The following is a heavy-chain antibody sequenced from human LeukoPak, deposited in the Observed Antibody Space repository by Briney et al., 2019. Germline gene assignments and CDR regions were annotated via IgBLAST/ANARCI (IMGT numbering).Heavy chain of an antibody. J-gene: IGHJ5*02. CDR3: ARDLSGYSYGYGNWFDP. CDR2: IYYSGST. Sequence: SETLSLTCTVSGGSISSNYWSWIRQPPGKGLEWIGYIYYSGSTNYNPSLKSRVTISVDTSKNQFSLKLSSVTAADTAVYYCARDLSGYSYGYGNWFDPWGQGTLVTVSS. V-gene: IGHV4-59*01. CDR1: GGSISSNY. D-gene: IGHD5-18*01.